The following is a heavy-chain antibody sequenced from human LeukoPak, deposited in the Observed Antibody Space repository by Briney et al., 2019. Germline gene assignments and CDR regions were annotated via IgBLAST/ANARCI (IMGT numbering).Heavy chain of an antibody. J-gene: IGHJ6*03. CDR1: GGTFSSYA. CDR2: IIPIFGTA. CDR3: AREGSGYDFTDLGYYMDV. D-gene: IGHD5-12*01. V-gene: IGHV1-69*06. Sequence: ASVRVSCKASGGTFSSYAISWVRQAPGRGLEWMGGIIPIFGTANYAQKFQGRVTITADKSTSTAYMELSSLRSEDTAVYYCAREGSGYDFTDLGYYMDVWGKGTTVTVSS.